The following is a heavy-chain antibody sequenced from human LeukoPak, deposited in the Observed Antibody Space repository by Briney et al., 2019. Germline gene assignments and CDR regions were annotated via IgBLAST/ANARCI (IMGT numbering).Heavy chain of an antibody. D-gene: IGHD1-26*01. J-gene: IGHJ5*02. CDR1: GYIFTSYW. V-gene: IGHV5-51*01. CDR3: ARRAGATKINWFDP. CDR2: IYPGDSDT. Sequence: GESLQISCKGSGYIFTSYWIGWVRQLPGKGLEWMGIIYPGDSDTRYSPSFQGQVTISADKSISTAYLQWSSLKASDTAMYYCARRAGATKINWFDPWGQGTLVTVSS.